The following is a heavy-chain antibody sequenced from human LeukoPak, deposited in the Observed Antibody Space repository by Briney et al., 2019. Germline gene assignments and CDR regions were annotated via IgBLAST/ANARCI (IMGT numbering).Heavy chain of an antibody. CDR1: GYTFTSYG. CDR2: ISSSKGNT. V-gene: IGHV1-18*01. Sequence: GASVKVSCKTSGYTFTSYGISWVRQAPGRGLEWMGWISSSKGNTNYAQKLQGRVTMTTDTSTSTAYMELRSLRSDDTAVYYCARDRASGYTNPNWFDPWGQGSLVTVSS. CDR3: ARDRASGYTNPNWFDP. D-gene: IGHD6-13*01. J-gene: IGHJ5*02.